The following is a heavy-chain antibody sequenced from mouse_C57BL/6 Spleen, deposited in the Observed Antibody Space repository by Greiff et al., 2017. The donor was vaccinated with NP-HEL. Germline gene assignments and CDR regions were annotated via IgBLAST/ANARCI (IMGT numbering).Heavy chain of an antibody. CDR1: GYTFTSYW. J-gene: IGHJ3*01. CDR3: ARGLSDGTY. Sequence: QVQLQQPGAELVKPGASVKLSCKASGYTFTSYWMHWVKQRPGQGLEWIGMIHPNSGSTNYNEKFKSKATLTVDKSSSTAHMQLSSLTSEDSAVYYCARGLSDGTYWGQGTLVTVSA. D-gene: IGHD2-3*01. V-gene: IGHV1-64*01. CDR2: IHPNSGST.